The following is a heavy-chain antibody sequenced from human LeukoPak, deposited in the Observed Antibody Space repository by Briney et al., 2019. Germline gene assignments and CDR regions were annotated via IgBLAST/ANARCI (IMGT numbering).Heavy chain of an antibody. J-gene: IGHJ4*02. CDR1: GGTFSSYA. V-gene: IGHV1-69*13. CDR2: IIPIFCTA. CDR3: ARGYYYDSSGYSYFDY. Sequence: SSVNVSCKASGGTFSSYAISWVRQAPGQGLDWMGGIIPIFCTANYAQKFQGRVTITADESTSTAYMELSSLRSEDTAVYYCARGYYYDSSGYSYFDYWGQGTLVTVSS. D-gene: IGHD3-22*01.